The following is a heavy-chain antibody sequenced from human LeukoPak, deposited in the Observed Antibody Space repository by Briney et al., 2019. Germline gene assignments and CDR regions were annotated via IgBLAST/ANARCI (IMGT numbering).Heavy chain of an antibody. CDR2: INPSGGSA. CDR3: ATGSFGIVVVPAAIGYYGMDV. CDR1: GYTFTSYY. Sequence: ASVKVSCKASGYTFTSYYMHWVRQAPGQGLEWMGIINPSGGSASYAQKFQGRVTMTRDTSTSTVYMELSSLRSEDTAVYYCATGSFGIVVVPAAIGYYGMDVWGQGTTVTVSS. V-gene: IGHV1-46*01. J-gene: IGHJ6*02. D-gene: IGHD2-2*02.